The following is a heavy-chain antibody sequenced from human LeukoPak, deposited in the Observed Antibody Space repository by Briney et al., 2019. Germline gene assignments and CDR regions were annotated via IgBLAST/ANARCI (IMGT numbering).Heavy chain of an antibody. Sequence: GGSLRLSCAASGFTFSSYAMHWVRQAPGKGLEWVAVISYDGSNKYYADSVKGRFTISRDNTKNTLYLQMNSLRAEDTAVYYCASEGSSGWYAGLYWGQGTLVTVSS. CDR1: GFTFSSYA. V-gene: IGHV3-30*04. J-gene: IGHJ4*02. D-gene: IGHD6-19*01. CDR3: ASEGSSGWYAGLY. CDR2: ISYDGSNK.